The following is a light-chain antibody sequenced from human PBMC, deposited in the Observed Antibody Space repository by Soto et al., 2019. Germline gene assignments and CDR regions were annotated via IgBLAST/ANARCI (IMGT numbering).Light chain of an antibody. J-gene: IGKJ1*01. CDR2: DAS. CDR1: QSVSSY. CDR3: QQRSNWPRT. V-gene: IGKV3-11*01. Sequence: EIVLTQSPATXSLSPGERATLSCRASQSVSSYLAWYQQKPGQAPRLLIYDASNRATGSPARFSGSGSGTDFTLTISSLEPEDFAVYYCQQRSNWPRTFGQGTKVDIK.